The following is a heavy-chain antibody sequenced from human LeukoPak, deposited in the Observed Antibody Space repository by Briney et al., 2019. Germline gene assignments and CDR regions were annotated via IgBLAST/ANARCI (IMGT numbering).Heavy chain of an antibody. Sequence: VGTLGRSSAASGFSCSGDWMSWVRQAPGKGLDWVANIKQDGSEKYYVDSVKGRFTISRDNAKNSLYLQMNSLRAEDTAVYYCAGAGSRDGWFDPWGQGTLVTVSS. V-gene: IGHV3-7*04. J-gene: IGHJ5*02. CDR2: IKQDGSEK. CDR1: GFSCSGDW. D-gene: IGHD6-13*01. CDR3: AGAGSRDGWFDP.